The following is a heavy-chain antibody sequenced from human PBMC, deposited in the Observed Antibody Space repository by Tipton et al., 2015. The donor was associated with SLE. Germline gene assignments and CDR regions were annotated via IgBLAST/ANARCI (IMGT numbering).Heavy chain of an antibody. D-gene: IGHD3-10*01. V-gene: IGHV3-43*01. CDR3: AKDRVRQGGPGAPVDP. J-gene: IGHJ5*02. Sequence: SLRLSCAASGFAFEDYTMEWVRQIPGKGLEWVSLITWGGVRTYYADSVRGRYTIPRDNSKNSLFLQMNSLRTEDTALYYCAKDRVRQGGPGAPVDPWGQRTLVTVPS. CDR1: GFAFEDYT. CDR2: ITWGGVRT.